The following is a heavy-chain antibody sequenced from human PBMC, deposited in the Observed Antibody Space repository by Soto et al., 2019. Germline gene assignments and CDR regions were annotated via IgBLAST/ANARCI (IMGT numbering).Heavy chain of an antibody. CDR3: ATAGPPNDYSNYVIDP. J-gene: IGHJ5*02. V-gene: IGHV1-8*01. CDR1: GYTFTSYD. Sequence: QVQLVQSGAEVQKPGASVKVSCKASGYTFTSYDINWVRQATGQGLEWMGWMNPNSGNTGYAQKFQGRVTMTRNTSISTAYMELSSLRSEDTAVYYCATAGPPNDYSNYVIDPWGQGTLVTVSS. CDR2: MNPNSGNT. D-gene: IGHD4-4*01.